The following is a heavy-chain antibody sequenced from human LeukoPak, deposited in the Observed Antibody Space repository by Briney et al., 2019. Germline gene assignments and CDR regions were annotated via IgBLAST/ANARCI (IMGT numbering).Heavy chain of an antibody. J-gene: IGHJ4*02. D-gene: IGHD3-10*01. V-gene: IGHV3-33*01. CDR2: IWYDESNK. Sequence: GGSLRLSCAASGFTFSNYGIHWVRQAPGKGLEWVAVIWYDESNKYYADSVKGRFTISRDNSKNTVHFQMNSLRAEDTAVYYCARDSLDYYGSGRFYLDSWGQGTLVTVSS. CDR1: GFTFSNYG. CDR3: ARDSLDYYGSGRFYLDS.